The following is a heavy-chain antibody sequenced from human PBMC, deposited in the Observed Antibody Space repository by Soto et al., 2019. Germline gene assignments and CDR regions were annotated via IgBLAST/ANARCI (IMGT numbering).Heavy chain of an antibody. J-gene: IGHJ6*02. CDR3: ARGRSIAVAGFYYYYGMDV. CDR2: INHSGST. CDR1: GGSFSGYY. D-gene: IGHD6-19*01. V-gene: IGHV4-34*01. Sequence: PSETLSLTCAVYGGSFSGYYWSWIRQPPGKGLEWIGEINHSGSTNYNPSLKSRVTISVDTSKNQFSLKLSSVTAADTAAYYCARGRSIAVAGFYYYYGMDVWGQGTTVTVSS.